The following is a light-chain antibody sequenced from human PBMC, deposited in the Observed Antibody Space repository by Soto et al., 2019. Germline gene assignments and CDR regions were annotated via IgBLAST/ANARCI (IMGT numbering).Light chain of an antibody. Sequence: EIVLTQSPGTLSLSPGERATLSCRTSQSVSNNYLAWYQQKPGQAPRLLIYGASSRATGIPDRFSGSGSGTDFTLSISRLETEDFAVYDWQQYSSLWTLGQGTKVEIK. CDR1: QSVSNNY. J-gene: IGKJ1*01. V-gene: IGKV3-20*01. CDR2: GAS. CDR3: QQYSSLWT.